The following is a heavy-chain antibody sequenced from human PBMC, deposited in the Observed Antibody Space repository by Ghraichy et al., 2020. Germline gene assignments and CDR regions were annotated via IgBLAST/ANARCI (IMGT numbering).Heavy chain of an antibody. J-gene: IGHJ4*02. CDR1: GFTFSSSR. CDR2: ISYNTFDI. CDR3: VKADTPTGSGSWYGDS. V-gene: IGHV3-21*01. Sequence: GGSLRLSCAASGFTFSSSRMTWVRRAPGKGLEWVSSISYNTFDIYYADSVKGRFTISRDNAKNSLYLHMNSLRADDTAVYYCVKADTPTGSGSWYGDSWGPGSLVTVSS. D-gene: IGHD6-13*01.